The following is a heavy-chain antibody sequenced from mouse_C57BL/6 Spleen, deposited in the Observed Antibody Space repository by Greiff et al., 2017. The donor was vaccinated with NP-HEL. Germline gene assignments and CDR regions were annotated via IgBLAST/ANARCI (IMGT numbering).Heavy chain of an antibody. J-gene: IGHJ4*01. Sequence: QVQLQQSGPELVKPGASVKISCKASGYSFTSYYIHWVKQRPGQGLEWIGWIYPGSGNTKYNEKFKGKATLTADTSSSTAYMQLSSLTSEDSAVYYCARDDGNYPYYYAMDYWGQGTSVTVSS. CDR2: IYPGSGNT. D-gene: IGHD2-3*01. V-gene: IGHV1-66*01. CDR1: GYSFTSYY. CDR3: ARDDGNYPYYYAMDY.